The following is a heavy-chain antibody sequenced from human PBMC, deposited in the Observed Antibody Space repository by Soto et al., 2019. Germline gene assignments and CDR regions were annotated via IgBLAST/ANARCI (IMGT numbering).Heavy chain of an antibody. CDR2: IYYSGST. CDR1: GGSISSSSYY. V-gene: IGHV4-39*01. CDR3: ARVAAAGTGEYYYYYYGMDV. Sequence: SETLSLTCTVSGGSISSSSYYWGWIRQPPGKGLEWIGSIYYSGSTYYNPSLKSRVTISVDTSKNQFSLKLSSVTAADTAVYYRARVAAAGTGEYYYYYYGMDVWGQGTTVTVSS. D-gene: IGHD6-13*01. J-gene: IGHJ6*02.